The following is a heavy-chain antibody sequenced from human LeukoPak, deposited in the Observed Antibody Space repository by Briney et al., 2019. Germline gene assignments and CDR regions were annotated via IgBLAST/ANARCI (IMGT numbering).Heavy chain of an antibody. CDR3: ARGLRFLEWLSLHITYYFDY. D-gene: IGHD3-3*01. V-gene: IGHV4-61*02. J-gene: IGHJ4*02. CDR1: GDSISSGRYD. Sequence: PSETLSLTCTVSGDSISSGRYDWGWIRQPAGKGLEWIGRIYTSGSTNYNPSLNSRVTISVDTSKTQFSLKLSSVTAADTAVYYCARGLRFLEWLSLHITYYFDYWGQGTLVTVSS. CDR2: IYTSGST.